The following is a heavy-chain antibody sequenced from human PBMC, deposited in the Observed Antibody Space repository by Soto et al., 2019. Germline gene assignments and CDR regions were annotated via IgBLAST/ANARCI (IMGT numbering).Heavy chain of an antibody. V-gene: IGHV5-10-1*01. J-gene: IGHJ4*01. CDR3: AIKLSSGWYFYFDH. D-gene: IGHD6-19*01. CDR1: GYSFTTYW. Sequence: GESLKISCQGSGYSFTTYWISWVRQMPGKGLEWMGKIDPGDSSTNYSPSFRGHITISVDRSINTAHLQFSSLKTADTAVYYCAIKLSSGWYFYFDHWGQGTLLTVSS. CDR2: IDPGDSST.